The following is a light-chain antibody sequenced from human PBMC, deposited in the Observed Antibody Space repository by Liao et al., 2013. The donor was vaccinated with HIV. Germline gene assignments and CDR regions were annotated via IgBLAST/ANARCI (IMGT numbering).Light chain of an antibody. Sequence: SYDLSQPPSVSVSPGQTATITCSGDKVARKNVCWYQVKPGQSPGVVMYENYRRPSGIPARFSGSNSGNTATLTISETQALDEADYYCQASDSTTDVVFGGGTRLTVV. CDR3: QASDSTTDVV. J-gene: IGLJ2*01. V-gene: IGLV3-1*01. CDR1: KVARKN. CDR2: ENY.